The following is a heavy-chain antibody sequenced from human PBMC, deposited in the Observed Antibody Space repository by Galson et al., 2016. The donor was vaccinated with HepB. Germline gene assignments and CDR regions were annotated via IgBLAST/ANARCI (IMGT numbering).Heavy chain of an antibody. V-gene: IGHV5-10-1*01. J-gene: IGHJ6*02. CDR2: IGPSDSDI. D-gene: IGHD3-10*01. CDR3: ARRSASRAMGYYNYGMDV. CDR1: GFSFSNYW. Sequence: QSGAEVKKPGESLRISCKGSGFSFSNYWITWVRQMPGKGLEWMGRIGPSDSDINYNPSFQGHVTISVDESIDTAYLQWNSLKASDTAMYYCARRSASRAMGYYNYGMDVWGQGTTVTVSS.